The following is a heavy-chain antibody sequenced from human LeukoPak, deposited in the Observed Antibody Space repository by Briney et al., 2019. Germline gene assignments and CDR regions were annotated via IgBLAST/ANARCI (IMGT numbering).Heavy chain of an antibody. D-gene: IGHD3-16*01. V-gene: IGHV1-24*01. CDR3: VKTMVTFGGLIRTDAFDI. CDR1: GYTLTELS. J-gene: IGHJ3*02. CDR2: FDPEDGET. Sequence: ASVKVSCKVSGYTLTELSMHWVRQAPGKGLEWMGGFDPEDGETIYAQKFQGRVTMTEDTSTDTAYMELSSLRSEDTAVYYCVKTMVTFGGLIRTDAFDIWGQGTMVTVSS.